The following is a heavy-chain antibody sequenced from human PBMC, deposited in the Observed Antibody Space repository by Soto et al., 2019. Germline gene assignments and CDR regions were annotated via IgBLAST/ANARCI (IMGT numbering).Heavy chain of an antibody. CDR3: AREVRAEEQQLVQCDY. CDR1: GYTFTCYG. D-gene: IGHD6-13*01. J-gene: IGHJ4*02. V-gene: IGHV1-18*01. Sequence: GASVKVSCKASGYTFTCYGISWVRQAPGQGLEWMGWISAYNGNTNYAQKLQGRVTMTTDTSTSTAYMELRSLRSDDTAVYYCAREVRAEEQQLVQCDYWGQGTLVTVSS. CDR2: ISAYNGNT.